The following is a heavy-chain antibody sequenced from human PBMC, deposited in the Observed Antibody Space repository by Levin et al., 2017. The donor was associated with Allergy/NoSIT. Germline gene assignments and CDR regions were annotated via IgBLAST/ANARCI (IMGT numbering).Heavy chain of an antibody. J-gene: IGHJ6*02. CDR2: ITWNSGGI. Sequence: GGSLRLSCAASGFIFDDYTMHWVRQAPGTGLEWVSSITWNSGGIGYADSGKGRFTISRDNAKKSLYVQMDSLRGEDTALYYCAKDYGPDTYYGLEVWGHGTTVIVS. V-gene: IGHV3-9*01. CDR1: GFIFDDYT. CDR3: AKDYGPDTYYGLEV. D-gene: IGHD3-10*01.